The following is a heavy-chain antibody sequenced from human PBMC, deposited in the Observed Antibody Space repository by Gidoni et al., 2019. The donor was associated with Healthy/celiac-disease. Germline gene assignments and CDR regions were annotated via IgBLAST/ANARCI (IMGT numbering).Heavy chain of an antibody. V-gene: IGHV3-48*01. Sequence: EVQLVESGGGLVQPGGSLRLSCAASGFTFSSYSMNGVRQAPGKGLEWVSYISSSSSTIYYADSVKGRFTISRDNAKNSLYLQMNSLRAEDTAVYYCAREPVWFGELLRNGMDVWGQGTTVTVSS. CDR3: AREPVWFGELLRNGMDV. J-gene: IGHJ6*02. CDR1: GFTFSSYS. CDR2: ISSSSSTI. D-gene: IGHD3-10*01.